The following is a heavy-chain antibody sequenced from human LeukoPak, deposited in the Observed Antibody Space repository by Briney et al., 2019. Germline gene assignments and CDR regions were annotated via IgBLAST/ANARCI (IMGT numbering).Heavy chain of an antibody. D-gene: IGHD2-2*01. CDR3: ARLGYCSSTSCSNWFDP. CDR2: INHSGST. V-gene: IGHV4-34*01. J-gene: IGHJ5*02. Sequence: SSETLSLTCAVYGVSFSGYYWSWIRQPPGKGLEWIGEINHSGSTNYNPSLKSRVTISVDTSKNQFSLKLSSVTAADTAVYYCARLGYCSSTSCSNWFDPWGQGTLVTVSS. CDR1: GVSFSGYY.